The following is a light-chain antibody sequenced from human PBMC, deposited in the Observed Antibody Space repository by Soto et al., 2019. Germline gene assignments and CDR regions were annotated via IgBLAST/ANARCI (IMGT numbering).Light chain of an antibody. CDR2: WAS. V-gene: IGKV4-1*01. CDR3: QKYYTTPVLT. J-gene: IGKJ4*01. Sequence: DIVMTQSPDSLAVSLGERATINCKSSQTVLYSSNNKNYLAWYQQKPGQPPKLLIYWASTRESGVPDRFSGSGSGTDFTLTISSLQDEDVAVYDCQKYYTTPVLTFGGGTKVEIK. CDR1: QTVLYSSNNKNY.